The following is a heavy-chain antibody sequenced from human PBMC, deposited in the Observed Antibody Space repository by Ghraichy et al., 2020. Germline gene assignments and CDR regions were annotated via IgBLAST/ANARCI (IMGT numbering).Heavy chain of an antibody. J-gene: IGHJ6*02. CDR3: ARDYYSGYSYGYDYYYGMDV. D-gene: IGHD5-18*01. CDR1: GFTFSDYY. Sequence: GGSLRLYCAASGFTFSDYYMSWIRQAPGKGLEWVSYISSSGSTIYYADSVKGRFTISRDNAKNSLYLQMNSLRAEDTAVYYYARDYYSGYSYGYDYYYGMDVWGQGTTVTVSS. V-gene: IGHV3-11*01. CDR2: ISSSGSTI.